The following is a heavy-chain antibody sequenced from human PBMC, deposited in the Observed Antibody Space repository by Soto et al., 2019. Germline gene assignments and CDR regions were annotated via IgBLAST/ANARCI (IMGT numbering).Heavy chain of an antibody. CDR2: IYTSGST. V-gene: IGHV4-4*07. CDR1: GGSISSYY. CDR3: ARDRTYGDYYYGMDV. J-gene: IGHJ6*02. D-gene: IGHD4-17*01. Sequence: SETLSLTCTVSGGSISSYYWSWIRQPAGKGLEWIGRIYTSGSTNYNPSLKSRVTMSVDTSKNQFSLKLSSVTAAGTAVCYCARDRTYGDYYYGMDVWGQGTTVTVSS.